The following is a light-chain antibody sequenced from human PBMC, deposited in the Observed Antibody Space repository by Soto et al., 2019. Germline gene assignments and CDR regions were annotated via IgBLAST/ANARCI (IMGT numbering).Light chain of an antibody. CDR2: DAS. CDR3: QHYNDSFPYT. V-gene: IGKV1-5*01. Sequence: DIQMTQSPSTLSASVGDRFTITCRASQIISSWLAWYQQKPGKAPKLLIYDASSLESGVPSRFSSSRSGTEFTLTISSLQPDDFATYYCQHYNDSFPYTFGQGTKVDIK. J-gene: IGKJ2*01. CDR1: QIISSW.